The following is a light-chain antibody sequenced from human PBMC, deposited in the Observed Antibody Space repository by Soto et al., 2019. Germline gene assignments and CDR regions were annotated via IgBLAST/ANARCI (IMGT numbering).Light chain of an antibody. CDR3: PQSYSSIT. CDR1: QSISSW. Sequence: DIQMTQSPSTLSASVGDRVTVTCRASQSISSWLAWYQQKPGKAPKLLIYAASSLQRGVPSTFSEGGSGTHVTPDISSLQREGFATSYGPQSYSSITLGQWTRLEI. CDR2: AAS. V-gene: IGKV1-39*01. J-gene: IGKJ5*01.